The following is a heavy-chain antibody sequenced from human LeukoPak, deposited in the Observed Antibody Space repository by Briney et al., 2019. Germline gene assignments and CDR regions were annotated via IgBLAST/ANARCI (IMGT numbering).Heavy chain of an antibody. V-gene: IGHV1-46*01. D-gene: IGHD2-21*02. CDR1: GYTFTSYY. CDR2: INPSGGST. J-gene: IGHJ4*02. CDR3: ARDIGCGGDCPLDY. Sequence: ASVTVSCTASGYTFTSYYMHWVRQAPGQGLEWMGIINPSGGSTSYAQKFQGRVTMTRDTSTSTVCMELSSLRSEDTAVYYCARDIGCGGDCPLDYWGQGTLVTVSS.